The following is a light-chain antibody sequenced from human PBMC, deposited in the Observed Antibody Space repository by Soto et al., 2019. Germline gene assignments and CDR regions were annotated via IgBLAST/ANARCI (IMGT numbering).Light chain of an antibody. CDR1: SSNIGAGFD. Sequence: QSVLTQPPSVSGAPGQTVTISCPGSSSNIGAGFDVHWYMQLPGTAPKLLIYATNNRPSGVPDRFSGSKSGTSASLVITGLQAEDEADYYCQSYDKSLSGWVFGGGTKPTVL. CDR2: ATN. V-gene: IGLV1-40*01. J-gene: IGLJ3*02. CDR3: QSYDKSLSGWV.